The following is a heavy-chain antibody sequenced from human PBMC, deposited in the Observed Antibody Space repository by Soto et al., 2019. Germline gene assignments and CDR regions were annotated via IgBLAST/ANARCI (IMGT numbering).Heavy chain of an antibody. D-gene: IGHD3-16*01. V-gene: IGHV1-3*01. Sequence: ASVKVSCKASGYTFTSYAMHWVRQAPGQRLEWMGWINAGNGNTKYSQKFQGRVTITRDTSASTAYMELSSLRSEDTAVYYCANALGLYYFDYWGQGTLVHVSS. CDR3: ANALGLYYFDY. J-gene: IGHJ4*02. CDR1: GYTFTSYA. CDR2: INAGNGNT.